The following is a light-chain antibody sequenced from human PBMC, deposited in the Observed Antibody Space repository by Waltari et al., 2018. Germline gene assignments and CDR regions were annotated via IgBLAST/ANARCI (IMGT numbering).Light chain of an antibody. Sequence: QSALTQPASVSGSPGQSIPISCTGTSSDVGDYDADSWYQQHPGKAPKLMIYDVRKRPSGVSIRFSGSKSGNTASLTISGLQAEDEADYYCSSYTTSSTLFGTGTKVTVL. CDR2: DVR. CDR3: SSYTTSSTL. CDR1: SSDVGDYDA. V-gene: IGLV2-14*03. J-gene: IGLJ1*01.